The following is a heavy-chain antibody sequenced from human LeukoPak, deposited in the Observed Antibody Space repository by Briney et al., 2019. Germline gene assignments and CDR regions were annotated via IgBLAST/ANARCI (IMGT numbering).Heavy chain of an antibody. V-gene: IGHV4-59*01. CDR1: GGSISSYY. CDR3: ARGGEYYYDSRGYYFGAFDI. J-gene: IGHJ3*02. CDR2: IDDSGST. Sequence: SETLSLTCTVPGGSISSYYWSWIRQPPGKRLEWIGYIDDSGSTIHNPSLKSRVTISLDTSKNQFSLKLDSVTAADTAVYYCARGGEYYYDSRGYYFGAFDIWGQGTMATVSS. D-gene: IGHD3-22*01.